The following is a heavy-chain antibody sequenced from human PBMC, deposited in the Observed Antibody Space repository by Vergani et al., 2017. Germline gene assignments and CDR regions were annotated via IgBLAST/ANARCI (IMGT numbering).Heavy chain of an antibody. CDR3: ARTHPEYYDSSSYLGWYFDL. D-gene: IGHD3-22*01. CDR1: GGTFSSYT. CDR2: IIPILGIA. Sequence: QVQLVQSGAEVKKPGSSVKVSCKASGGTFSSYTISWVRQAPGQGLEWMGRIIPILGIANYAQKFQGRVTLTADKSTSTAYMELSSLRSEDTAVYYCARTHPEYYDSSSYLGWYFDLWGRGTLVTVSS. J-gene: IGHJ2*01. V-gene: IGHV1-69*02.